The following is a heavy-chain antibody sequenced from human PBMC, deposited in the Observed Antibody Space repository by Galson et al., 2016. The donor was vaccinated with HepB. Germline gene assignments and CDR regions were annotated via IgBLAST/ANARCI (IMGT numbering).Heavy chain of an antibody. J-gene: IGHJ4*01. CDR2: IFSGGRT. V-gene: IGHV3-53*01. CDR1: GFTVSSNF. CDR3: AKEVICSWCFDS. Sequence: SLRLSCAATGFTVSSNFIIWVRQAPGKGLEWVSVIFSGGRTYYADSVQGRFTISRDTSKNMVYLQMNSLRREDTAVYFCAKEVICSWCFDSWGHGTLVTVSS. D-gene: IGHD6-13*01.